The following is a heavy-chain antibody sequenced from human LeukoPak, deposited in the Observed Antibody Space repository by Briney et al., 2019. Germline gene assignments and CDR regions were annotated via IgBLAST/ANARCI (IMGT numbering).Heavy chain of an antibody. CDR2: INSNGQNT. V-gene: IGHV3-64*01. D-gene: IGHD6-19*01. J-gene: IGHJ6*03. Sequence: TGGSLRLSCAASGFTFSGHAMVWVRQAPGKGLEYVSAINSNGQNTYYANSVKGRFTIPRDNSKNTLFLQMGSLRGEDMAVYYCAQFRGWLSYMDVWGKGTTVTVSS. CDR3: AQFRGWLSYMDV. CDR1: GFTFSGHA.